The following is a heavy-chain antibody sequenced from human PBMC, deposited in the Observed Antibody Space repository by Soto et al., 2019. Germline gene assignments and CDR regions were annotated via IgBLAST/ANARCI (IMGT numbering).Heavy chain of an antibody. D-gene: IGHD4-17*01. CDR2: ISAGGATT. V-gene: IGHV3-23*01. Sequence: GGSLRLSCAASGFTFSSSAMSWVRQAPGKGLEWVSAISAGGATTYYSDSVRGRFSVSRDNSKNTLYLQMSSLRIDDTAIYYCVKGYSDSSRFDDWGQGTLVTVSS. CDR3: VKGYSDSSRFDD. J-gene: IGHJ4*02. CDR1: GFTFSSSA.